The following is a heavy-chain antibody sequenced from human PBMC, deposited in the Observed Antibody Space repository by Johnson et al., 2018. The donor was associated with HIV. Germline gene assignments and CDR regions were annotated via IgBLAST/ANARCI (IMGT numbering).Heavy chain of an antibody. V-gene: IGHV3-64*01. CDR3: ARARTTVTILDAFDI. D-gene: IGHD4-17*01. CDR1: GFTFDDYA. Sequence: VQLVESGGGLVQPGRSLRLSCAASGFTFDDYAMHWVRQAPGKGLEYVSGISSKGGSTYYANSVKGRFTISRDNSKNTLYLQMGSLRAEDMAVYYCARARTTVTILDAFDIWGQGTMVTVSS. CDR2: ISSKGGST. J-gene: IGHJ3*02.